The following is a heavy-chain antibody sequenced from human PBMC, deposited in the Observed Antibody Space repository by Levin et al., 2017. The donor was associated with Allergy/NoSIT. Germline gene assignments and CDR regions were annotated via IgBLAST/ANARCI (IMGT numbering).Heavy chain of an antibody. D-gene: IGHD4-17*01. CDR1: GFTFSSYW. Sequence: GGSLRLSCAASGFTFSSYWMSWVRQAPGKGLEWVANIKQDGSEKYYVDSVKGRFTISRDNAKNSLYLQMNSLRAEDTAVYYCARHVPYGDWYFDLWGRGTLVTVSS. J-gene: IGHJ2*01. CDR3: ARHVPYGDWYFDL. V-gene: IGHV3-7*01. CDR2: IKQDGSEK.